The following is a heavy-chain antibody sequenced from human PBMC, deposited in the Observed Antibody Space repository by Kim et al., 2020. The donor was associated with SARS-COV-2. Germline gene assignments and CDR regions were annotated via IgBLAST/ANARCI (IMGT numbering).Heavy chain of an antibody. D-gene: IGHD3-9*01. Sequence: SVKVSCKASGGTFSSYAISWVRQAPGQGLEWMGGIIPIFGTANYAQKFQGRVTITADESTSTAYMELSSLRSEDTAVYYCARDRLRYFDWLLYPLYYYGMDVWGQGTTVTVSS. CDR1: GGTFSSYA. CDR3: ARDRLRYFDWLLYPLYYYGMDV. CDR2: IIPIFGTA. V-gene: IGHV1-69*13. J-gene: IGHJ6*02.